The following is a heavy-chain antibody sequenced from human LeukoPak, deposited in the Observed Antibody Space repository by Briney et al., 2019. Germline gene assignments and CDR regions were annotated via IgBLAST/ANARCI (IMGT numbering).Heavy chain of an antibody. J-gene: IGHJ5*02. CDR3: ARDRFLKSSSPFDP. Sequence: GGSLRLSCVASEFIFSNYGMHWVRQAPNKGLEWVAFIRYEGTNQYYADSVRGRFTVSRDNSENTLYLQMNSLRAEDTAVYYCARDRFLKSSSPFDPWGQGTLVTVSS. D-gene: IGHD6-13*01. CDR2: IRYEGTNQ. V-gene: IGHV3-30*02. CDR1: EFIFSNYG.